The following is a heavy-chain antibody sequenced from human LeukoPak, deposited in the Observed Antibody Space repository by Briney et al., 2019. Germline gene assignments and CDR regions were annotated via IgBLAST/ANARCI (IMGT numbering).Heavy chain of an antibody. V-gene: IGHV1-18*01. Sequence: ASVKVSCKASGYTFTSYGISWVRQAPGQGLEWMGWISAYNGNTNYAQKLQGRVTMTTDTSTSTAYMELRSLRSDDTAVYYCARARQNPYFEERRRGNWFDPWGQGTLVTVFS. CDR2: ISAYNGNT. J-gene: IGHJ5*02. CDR3: ARARQNPYFEERRRGNWFDP. CDR1: GYTFTSYG. D-gene: IGHD3-9*01.